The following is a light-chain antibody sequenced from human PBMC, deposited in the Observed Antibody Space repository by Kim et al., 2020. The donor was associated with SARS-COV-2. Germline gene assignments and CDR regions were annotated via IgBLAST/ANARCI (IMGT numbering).Light chain of an antibody. CDR3: QQYNTYLWA. V-gene: IGKV1-5*03. CDR1: QSISSW. CDR2: KAS. Sequence: DIQMTQSPSTLSASVGDRVTITCRASQSISSWLAWYQQKPGKAPKLLIYKASTLQSGIPSRFSGSGSGTEFTITISSLQPDDFATYYCQQYNTYLWAFGQGTKVDIK. J-gene: IGKJ1*01.